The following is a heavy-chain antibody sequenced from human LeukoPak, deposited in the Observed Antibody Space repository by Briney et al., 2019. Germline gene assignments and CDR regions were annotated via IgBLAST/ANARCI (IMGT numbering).Heavy chain of an antibody. V-gene: IGHV3-7*03. CDR3: VSAVRGSSFAI. CDR2: IKTDGSEK. Sequence: GGSLRLSCAASGFTFSNYAMSWVRQAPGKGLESLANIKTDGSEKYYVDSVKGRFSISRDNAKNSPYLQMNSLRAEDTAVYYCVSAVRGSSFAICGQGTKVTVSS. CDR1: GFTFSNYA. D-gene: IGHD3-10*02. J-gene: IGHJ3*02.